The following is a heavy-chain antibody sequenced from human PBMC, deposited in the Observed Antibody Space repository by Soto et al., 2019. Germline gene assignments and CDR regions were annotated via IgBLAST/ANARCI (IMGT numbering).Heavy chain of an antibody. Sequence: QVQLVQSGAEVKKPGSSVKVSCKASGGTFSSYAISWVRQAPGQGLEWMGGIIPIFGTANYAQKFQGRVTITXXEXTXXAYMELSSLRSEDTAVYYCARERYGDYVDLGAFDIWGQGTMVTVSS. V-gene: IGHV1-69*05. CDR2: IIPIFGTA. CDR1: GGTFSSYA. CDR3: ARERYGDYVDLGAFDI. J-gene: IGHJ3*02. D-gene: IGHD4-17*01.